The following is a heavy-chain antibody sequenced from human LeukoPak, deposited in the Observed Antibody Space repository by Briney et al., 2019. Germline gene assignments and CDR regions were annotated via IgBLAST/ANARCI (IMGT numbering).Heavy chain of an antibody. Sequence: GRSLRLSCAASGFTFSSYNMNWVRQAPGKGLEWVASISSSSSYIYYADSVKGRFTISRDNAKNSLYLQMNSLRAEDTALYYCARDVLTGYSPYYYYGVDVWGQGTAVTVSS. J-gene: IGHJ6*02. CDR1: GFTFSSYN. CDR3: ARDVLTGYSPYYYYGVDV. V-gene: IGHV3-21*01. D-gene: IGHD3-9*01. CDR2: ISSSSSYI.